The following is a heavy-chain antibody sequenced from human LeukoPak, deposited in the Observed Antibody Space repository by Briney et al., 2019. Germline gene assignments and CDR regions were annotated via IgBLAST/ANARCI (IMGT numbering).Heavy chain of an antibody. CDR3: ARDGPYTGPFDK. V-gene: IGHV3-23*01. Sequence: GGSLRLSCVASGFTFSSYAMSWVRQAPGKGLEWVSAISGSGVTTHYAPSVKGRFTISRDNAESSLFLLMNSLTDDDTAVYYCARDGPYTGPFDKWGQGTLVTVSS. D-gene: IGHD5-12*01. J-gene: IGHJ4*02. CDR2: ISGSGVTT. CDR1: GFTFSSYA.